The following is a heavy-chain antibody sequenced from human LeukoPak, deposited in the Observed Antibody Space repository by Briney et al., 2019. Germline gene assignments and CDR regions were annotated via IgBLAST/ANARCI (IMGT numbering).Heavy chain of an antibody. CDR1: GFTFNNAW. V-gene: IGHV3-15*01. CDR3: TTVGLSGYYDGNGYYYFDY. Sequence: GGSLRLSCAASGFTFNNAWMSCVRQAPGKGLEWVGRIKSKSNGGTTDYAAPVKGRFTISRDDSKDTLYLQMNSLKTEDTALYYCTTVGLSGYYDGNGYYYFDYWGQGTLVTVSS. J-gene: IGHJ4*02. CDR2: IKSKSNGGTT. D-gene: IGHD3-22*01.